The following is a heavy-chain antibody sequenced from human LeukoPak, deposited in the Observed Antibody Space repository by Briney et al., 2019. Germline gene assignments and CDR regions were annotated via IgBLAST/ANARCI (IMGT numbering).Heavy chain of an antibody. CDR2: LSYDGSNK. V-gene: IGHV3-30*04. Sequence: GGSLRLSCAASGFTFSSYSMHWVRQAPGKGLEWVAVLSYDGSNKYYADSVKGRFTISRDNAKNSLYLQMNSLRAEDTAVYYCARIWFGDYYMDVWGKGTTVTISS. CDR3: ARIWFGDYYMDV. D-gene: IGHD3-10*01. J-gene: IGHJ6*03. CDR1: GFTFSSYS.